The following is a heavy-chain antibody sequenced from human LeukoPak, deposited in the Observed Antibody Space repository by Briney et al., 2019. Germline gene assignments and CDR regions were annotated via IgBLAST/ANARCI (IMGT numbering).Heavy chain of an antibody. V-gene: IGHV3-23*01. CDR1: GFTFSSYA. CDR3: ARDFGGYDSYYYYMDV. CDR2: ISGSGGST. Sequence: PGGSLRLSCAASGFTFSSYAMSWVRQAPGKGLEWVSAISGSGGSTYYADSVKGRFTISRDNAKNSLYLQMSSLRAEDTAVYYCARDFGGYDSYYYYMDVWGKGTTVTISS. J-gene: IGHJ6*03. D-gene: IGHD5-12*01.